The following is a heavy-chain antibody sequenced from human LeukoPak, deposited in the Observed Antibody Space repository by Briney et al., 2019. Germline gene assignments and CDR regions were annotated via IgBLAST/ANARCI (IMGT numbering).Heavy chain of an antibody. CDR2: FDPEDGKT. V-gene: IGHV1-24*01. D-gene: IGHD3-10*01. Sequence: ASVKVSCTVSGYTLTELSMHWVRQAPGKGLEWMGGFDPEDGKTIYAQKFLGRVTMTEDTSTDTAYMELSVLTSEDTAVYYCATGNSGSAPDIWGQGTTVTVSS. CDR1: GYTLTELS. CDR3: ATGNSGSAPDI. J-gene: IGHJ6*02.